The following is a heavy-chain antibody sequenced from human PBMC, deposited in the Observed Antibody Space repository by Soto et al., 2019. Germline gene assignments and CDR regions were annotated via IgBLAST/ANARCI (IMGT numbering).Heavy chain of an antibody. D-gene: IGHD3-10*01. V-gene: IGHV3-7*01. CDR2: IKWDASEK. Sequence: GGSETLLCSLWIHVWLLLDELGPPGSREGLEWLATIKWDASEKKYVDSVKGRFTMSRDNAKNSVYLQMDSLRAEDTAVYYCARDSGYGSGASVNHYLDYWGHGTLVTVSS. J-gene: IGHJ4*01. CDR1: IHVWLLL. CDR3: ARDSGYGSGASVNHYLDY.